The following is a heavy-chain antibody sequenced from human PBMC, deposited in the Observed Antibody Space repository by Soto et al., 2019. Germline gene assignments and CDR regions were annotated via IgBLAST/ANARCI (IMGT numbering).Heavy chain of an antibody. CDR2: INESGIT. CDR3: ARGSGIVALPGELEDVNYDY. CDR1: GQSFSGHS. J-gene: IGHJ4*02. D-gene: IGHD1-1*01. Sequence: QVQLQQWGAGLVKPSETLSLSCAVYGQSFSGHSWAWIRQSPGKGLEWIGEINESGITYYNPSLKSRVTISAEMSKNQFSLKLSFVSDANTAGYFCARGSGIVALPGELEDVNYDYWGQGTLVNVSS. V-gene: IGHV4-34*01.